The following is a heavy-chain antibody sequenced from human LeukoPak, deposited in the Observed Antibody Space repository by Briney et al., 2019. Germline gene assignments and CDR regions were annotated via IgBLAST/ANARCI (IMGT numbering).Heavy chain of an antibody. J-gene: IGHJ4*02. V-gene: IGHV6-1*01. CDR1: GDSVPSNSSA. CDR2: TYYSSKWYN. Sequence: SQTLSLTCAISGDSVPSNSSAWNWIRPSPSRGLEWLGRTYYSSKWYNDYAESVKSRMTINPNTSKNQFSLQLNSVAPDDTAVYYCAGEGRRGLGVGYWGQGTLVTVAS. D-gene: IGHD3-16*01. CDR3: AGEGRRGLGVGY.